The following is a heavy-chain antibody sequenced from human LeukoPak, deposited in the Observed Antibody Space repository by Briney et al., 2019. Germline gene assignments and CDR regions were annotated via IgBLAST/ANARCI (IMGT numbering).Heavy chain of an antibody. V-gene: IGHV1-2*02. J-gene: IGHJ4*02. Sequence: GASVKVSCKASGYTFTGYYMHWVRQAPGQGLEWTGWINPNSGGTNYAQKFQGRVTMTRDTSISTAYMELSRLRSDDTAVYYCARDQGTSSSPTPYYWGQGTLVTVSS. CDR3: ARDQGTSSSPTPYY. CDR2: INPNSGGT. D-gene: IGHD6-13*01. CDR1: GYTFTGYY.